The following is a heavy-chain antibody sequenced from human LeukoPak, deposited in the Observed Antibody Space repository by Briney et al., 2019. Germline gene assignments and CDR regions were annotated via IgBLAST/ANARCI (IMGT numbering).Heavy chain of an antibody. Sequence: ASVKVSCKSSGYTFTSHGISWVRRAPGQGLEWMGWISGHNGDTKYAQKFEGRVTMTTDRSTSTAYMEMRSLRSDDTAVYHCAWVSGYDSSFIDIWGQGTMVTVSS. V-gene: IGHV1-18*01. CDR1: GYTFTSHG. J-gene: IGHJ3*02. CDR2: ISGHNGDT. CDR3: AWVSGYDSSFIDI. D-gene: IGHD3-22*01.